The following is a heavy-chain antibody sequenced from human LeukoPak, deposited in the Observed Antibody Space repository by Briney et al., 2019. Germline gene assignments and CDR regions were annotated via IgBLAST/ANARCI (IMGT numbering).Heavy chain of an antibody. J-gene: IGHJ4*02. D-gene: IGHD1/OR15-1a*01. V-gene: IGHV3-7*01. CDR1: GFSFSGNW. CDR2: INPDESRR. Sequence: GGSLTLSCEASGFSFSGNWMSWVRQAPGKGLEWVASINPDESRRMYVDSVKGRFIVSRDNTKRSLYLQMNSLGAEDTAMYYCAKLLGTGTTYDSWDQGTRVTVS. CDR3: AKLLGTGTTYDS.